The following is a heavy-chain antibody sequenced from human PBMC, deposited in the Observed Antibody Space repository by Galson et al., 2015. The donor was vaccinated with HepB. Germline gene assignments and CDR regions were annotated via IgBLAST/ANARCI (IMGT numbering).Heavy chain of an antibody. CDR1: GYTFTSYA. CDR3: ARSVYDFLTGPRGSFDH. D-gene: IGHD3-9*01. J-gene: IGHJ4*02. Sequence: SVKVSCKASGYTFTSYAISWVRQAPGQGLEWMGWISAYNGNTIYAQKFLDRVTMTTDTSTSTAYMELTSLRSDDTAVYYCARSVYDFLTGPRGSFDHWGQGTLVTVSS. V-gene: IGHV1-18*04. CDR2: ISAYNGNT.